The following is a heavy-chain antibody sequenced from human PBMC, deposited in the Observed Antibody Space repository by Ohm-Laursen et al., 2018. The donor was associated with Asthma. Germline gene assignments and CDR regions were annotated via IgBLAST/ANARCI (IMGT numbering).Heavy chain of an antibody. CDR3: AVGAAGDFDY. CDR2: ISWNSGSI. CDR1: GFIFTNYA. J-gene: IGHJ4*02. D-gene: IGHD6-13*01. V-gene: IGHV3-9*01. Sequence: SLRLSCTASGFIFTNYAMHWVRQAPGKGLEWVSGISWNSGSIGYADSVKGRFTISRDNAKNSLYLQMNSLRAEDTALYYCAVGAAGDFDYWGQGTLVTVSS.